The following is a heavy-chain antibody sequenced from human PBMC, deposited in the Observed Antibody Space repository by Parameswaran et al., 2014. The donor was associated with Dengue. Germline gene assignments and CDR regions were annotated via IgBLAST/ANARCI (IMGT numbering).Heavy chain of an antibody. Sequence: PGKGLEWIGYIYYSGSTNYNPSLKSRVTISVDTSKNQFSLKLSSVTAADTAVYYCARQRSSSGYPDAFDIWGQGDNGHRLL. D-gene: IGHD3-22*01. J-gene: IGHJ3*02. V-gene: IGHV4-59*08. CDR2: IYYSGST. CDR3: ARQRSSSGYPDAFDI.